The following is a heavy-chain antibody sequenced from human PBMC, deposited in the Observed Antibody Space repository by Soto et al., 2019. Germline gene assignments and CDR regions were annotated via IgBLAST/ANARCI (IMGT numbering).Heavy chain of an antibody. Sequence: GGSLRLSCTASGFTFGDYAMSWFRQAPGKGLEWVGFIRSKAYGGTTEYAASVKGRFTISRDDSKSIAYLQMNSLKTEDTAVYYCTRENPARNDAFDIWGQGTMVTVSS. J-gene: IGHJ3*02. CDR2: IRSKAYGGTT. CDR3: TRENPARNDAFDI. V-gene: IGHV3-49*03. CDR1: GFTFGDYA.